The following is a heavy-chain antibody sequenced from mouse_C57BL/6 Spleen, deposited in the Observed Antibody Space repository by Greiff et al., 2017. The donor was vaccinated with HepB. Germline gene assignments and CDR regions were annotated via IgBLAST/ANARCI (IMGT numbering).Heavy chain of an antibody. CDR3: ARITTGVATVDY. V-gene: IGHV1-61*01. J-gene: IGHJ2*01. D-gene: IGHD1-1*01. Sequence: VQLQQPGAELVRPGSSVKLSCKASGYTFTSYWMDWVKQRPGQGLEWIGNIYPSDSETHYNQKFKDKATLTVDKSSSTAYMQLSSLTSEDSAVYYCARITTGVATVDYWGQGTTLTVSS. CDR1: GYTFTSYW. CDR2: IYPSDSET.